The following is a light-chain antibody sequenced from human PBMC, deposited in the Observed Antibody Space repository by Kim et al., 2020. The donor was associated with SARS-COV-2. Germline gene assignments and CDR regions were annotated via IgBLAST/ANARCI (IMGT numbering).Light chain of an antibody. CDR1: QSISSEF. CDR3: QQYSASPPAYT. V-gene: IGKV3-20*01. CDR2: GAS. Sequence: PGERATLSCRASQSISSEFLAWYQQISGQSPRLLIFGASNRAAGIPDRFSGGGSGTDFTLTITRLEPADSAIYHCQQYSASPPAYTFGQGTKLEI. J-gene: IGKJ2*01.